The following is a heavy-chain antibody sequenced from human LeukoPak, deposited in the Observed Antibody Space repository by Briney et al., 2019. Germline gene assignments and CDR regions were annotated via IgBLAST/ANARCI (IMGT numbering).Heavy chain of an antibody. CDR2: ISYSGST. CDR3: ARAGNLNDFDY. CDR1: SASISSSGYF. D-gene: IGHD1-1*01. V-gene: IGHV4-31*03. Sequence: SETLSLTCTVSSASISSSGYFWSWIRQHPGKGLEWIGCISYSGSTYSNPSLKSRLTISLDTSKNQFSLSLTSVTAADTAVYYCARAGNLNDFDYWGRGTLVTVSS. J-gene: IGHJ4*02.